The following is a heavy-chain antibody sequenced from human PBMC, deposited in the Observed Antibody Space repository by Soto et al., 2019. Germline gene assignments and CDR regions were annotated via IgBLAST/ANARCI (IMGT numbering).Heavy chain of an antibody. CDR1: GGSVSSGSYY. CDR3: ARETEMNFGVVIGHAFDI. D-gene: IGHD3-3*01. Sequence: SETLSLTCTVSGGSVSSGSYYWSWIRQPPGKGLEWIGYIYYSGSTNYNPSLKSRVTISVDTSKNQFSLKLSSVTAADTAVYYCARETEMNFGVVIGHAFDIWGQGTMVTVSS. CDR2: IYYSGST. J-gene: IGHJ3*02. V-gene: IGHV4-61*01.